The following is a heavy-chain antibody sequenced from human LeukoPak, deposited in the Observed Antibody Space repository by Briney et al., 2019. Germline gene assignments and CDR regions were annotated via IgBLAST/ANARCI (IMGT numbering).Heavy chain of an antibody. D-gene: IGHD3-22*01. Sequence: GGSLRLSCEGSGFTFSNYWMGWVRQAPGKGQQWVANIKTDGSEKYYVDSVKGRFTISRDNAKNSLYLQMNSLRAEDTAVYYCATYSSLNRREFQFWGQGTLLTVSS. V-gene: IGHV3-7*01. CDR3: ATYSSLNRREFQF. J-gene: IGHJ1*01. CDR2: IKTDGSEK. CDR1: GFTFSNYW.